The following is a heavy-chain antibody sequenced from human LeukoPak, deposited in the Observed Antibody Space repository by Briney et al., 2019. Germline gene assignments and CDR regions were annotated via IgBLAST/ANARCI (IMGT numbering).Heavy chain of an antibody. V-gene: IGHV4-34*01. CDR1: GGSFSGYY. J-gene: IGHJ4*02. CDR2: INHSGST. D-gene: IGHD5-24*01. Sequence: SETLSLTCAVYGGSFSGYYWSWIRQPPGKGLEWIGEINHSGSTNYNPSLKSRVTISVDTSKNQFSLNLSSVTAADTAVYYCARTDGYSDFDFWGQGTLVTGSS. CDR3: ARTDGYSDFDF.